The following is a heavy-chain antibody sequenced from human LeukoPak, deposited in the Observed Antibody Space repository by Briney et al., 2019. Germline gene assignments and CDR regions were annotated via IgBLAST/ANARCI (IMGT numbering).Heavy chain of an antibody. CDR3: ARGDRITMIVATDY. D-gene: IGHD3-22*01. CDR2: ISAYNGNT. J-gene: IGHJ4*02. CDR1: GYTFTSYG. Sequence: ASVKVSCKASGYTFTSYGISWVRQAPGQGLEWMGWISAYNGNTNYAQKLQGRVTMTTDTSTSTAYMELRSLRSDVTAVYYCARGDRITMIVATDYWGQGTLVTVSS. V-gene: IGHV1-18*01.